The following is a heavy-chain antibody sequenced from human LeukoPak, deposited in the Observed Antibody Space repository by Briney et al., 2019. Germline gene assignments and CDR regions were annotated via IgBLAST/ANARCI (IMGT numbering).Heavy chain of an antibody. CDR3: ARAPGYSSSWYDWFAP. CDR2: ISSSSSYI. Sequence: GGSLRLSCAASGFTFSSYSMNWVRQAPGKGLEWVSSISSSSSYIYYADSVKGRFTISRDNAKNSLYLQMNSLRAEDTAVYYCARAPGYSSSWYDWFAPWGQGTLVTVSS. CDR1: GFTFSSYS. J-gene: IGHJ5*02. V-gene: IGHV3-21*01. D-gene: IGHD6-13*01.